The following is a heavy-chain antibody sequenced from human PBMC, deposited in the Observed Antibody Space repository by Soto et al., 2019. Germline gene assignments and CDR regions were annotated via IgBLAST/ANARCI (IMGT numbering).Heavy chain of an antibody. Sequence: QITLKESGPTLVKPTQTLTLTCTFSGFSLSTNGVGVGWIRQPPGKALEWLALIYWDDDKLYSPSLKSRLTITKDTSNNQVVRTMTNMDPVDTATYYCAQREFSDYFFAYWGQGTLVTVSS. V-gene: IGHV2-5*02. CDR2: IYWDDDK. D-gene: IGHD4-17*01. CDR1: GFSLSTNGVG. J-gene: IGHJ4*02. CDR3: AQREFSDYFFAY.